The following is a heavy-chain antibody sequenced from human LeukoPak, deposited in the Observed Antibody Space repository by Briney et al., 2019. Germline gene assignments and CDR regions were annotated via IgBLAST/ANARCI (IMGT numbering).Heavy chain of an antibody. CDR3: ARVPNPYCSSTSCYFGRH. V-gene: IGHV3-21*01. CDR1: GFTFSSYS. CDR2: ISSSSSYI. J-gene: IGHJ4*02. D-gene: IGHD2-2*01. Sequence: GGSLRLSCAASGFTFSSYSMNWVRQAPGKGLEWVSSISSSSSYIYYADSVKGRFTISRDNAKNSLYLQMNSLRAEDTAVYYCARVPNPYCSSTSCYFGRHWGQGTLVTVSS.